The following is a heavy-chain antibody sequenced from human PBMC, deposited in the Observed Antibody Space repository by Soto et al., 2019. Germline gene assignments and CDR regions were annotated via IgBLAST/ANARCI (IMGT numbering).Heavy chain of an antibody. V-gene: IGHV1-69*01. Sequence: QVQLVQSGAEVNKPGSSVKGSCKASGGTFSSYAISWVRQAPGQGLEWMGGVIPILVTANYAQKCQGRVTITADESTSTGGMELRSLGSEDTAVDYCARGAFDYDSSGYYHSPLRTSWYFDLCGRGTLVRVSS. D-gene: IGHD3-22*01. CDR2: VIPILVTA. CDR1: GGTFSSYA. CDR3: ARGAFDYDSSGYYHSPLRTSWYFDL. J-gene: IGHJ2*01.